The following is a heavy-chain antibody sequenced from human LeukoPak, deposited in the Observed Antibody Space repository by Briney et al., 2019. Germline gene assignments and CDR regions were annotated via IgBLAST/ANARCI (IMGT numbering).Heavy chain of an antibody. D-gene: IGHD3-22*01. CDR3: ARGPYSYDSSGAFDI. J-gene: IGHJ3*02. CDR1: AGSISSYH. Sequence: SETLSLACTVSAGSISSYHWRWIRQPPGKGLESIGYIYSSGSTHYNPSLKSRVTISVDTSKNQFSLKLSSVTAADTAVYFCARGPYSYDSSGAFDIWGQGTMVTVSS. V-gene: IGHV4-59*08. CDR2: IYSSGST.